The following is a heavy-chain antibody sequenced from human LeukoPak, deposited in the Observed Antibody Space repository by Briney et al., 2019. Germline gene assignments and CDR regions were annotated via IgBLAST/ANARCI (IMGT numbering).Heavy chain of an antibody. CDR2: IWYDGTNK. CDR1: GFTFSDYG. V-gene: IGHV3-33*06. D-gene: IGHD1-26*01. Sequence: GGSLRLSCAASGFTFSDYGIHWVRQAPGKGLEWVAVIWYDGTNKYYGDSVKGRFTISRDNSKNTLYLQMNSLRAEDTAVNYCAKDRGSYSTTADSWGQGTLVTVSS. CDR3: AKDRGSYSTTADS. J-gene: IGHJ5*01.